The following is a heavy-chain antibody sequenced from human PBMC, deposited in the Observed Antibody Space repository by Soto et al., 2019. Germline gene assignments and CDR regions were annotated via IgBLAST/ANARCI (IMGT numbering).Heavy chain of an antibody. D-gene: IGHD1-26*01. V-gene: IGHV3-23*01. CDR3: AKGGAVLLDPFDV. CDR1: GFTFSSFA. Sequence: GQLLESGGGMVQPGGSLRLSCAASGFTFSSFAMKWVRLPPGGGLEGVAAVTSSASSTHYADSVKGRFTISRDNSKNTLYLQMNSLRADDTAVYYCAKGGAVLLDPFDVWGQGTMVTVSS. J-gene: IGHJ3*01. CDR2: VTSSASST.